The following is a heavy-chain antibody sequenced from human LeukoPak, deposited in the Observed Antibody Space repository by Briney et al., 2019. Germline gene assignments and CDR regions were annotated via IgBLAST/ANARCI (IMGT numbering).Heavy chain of an antibody. Sequence: ASGKVSCKASGYTFTSYDINWVRQATGQGLEGMGWMNPNSGNTGYAHKFQGRVTITTNTSIITAYMELSSLRSEDTAVYYCARGRYYDFWSGYYDDYWGQGTLVTVSS. D-gene: IGHD3-3*01. CDR1: GYTFTSYD. J-gene: IGHJ4*02. CDR2: MNPNSGNT. V-gene: IGHV1-8*03. CDR3: ARGRYYDFWSGYYDDY.